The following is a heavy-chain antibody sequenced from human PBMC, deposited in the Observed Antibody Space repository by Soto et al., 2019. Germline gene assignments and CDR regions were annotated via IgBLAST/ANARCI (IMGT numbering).Heavy chain of an antibody. Sequence: GGSLRLSCAASGFSFSSYGMHWVRQAPGQGLVWVSRIHSDGSSTTYADSVKGRFTISRDNSKNTLYLQMNSLRAEDTAVYYCARDTDYDFWSGYYVPYYYYYGMDVWGQGTTVTVSS. CDR1: GFSFSSYG. V-gene: IGHV3-74*01. CDR2: IHSDGSST. D-gene: IGHD3-3*01. CDR3: ARDTDYDFWSGYYVPYYYYYGMDV. J-gene: IGHJ6*02.